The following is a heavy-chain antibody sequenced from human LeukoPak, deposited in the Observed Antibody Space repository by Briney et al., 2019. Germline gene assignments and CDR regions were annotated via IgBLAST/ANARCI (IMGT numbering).Heavy chain of an antibody. V-gene: IGHV4-34*01. D-gene: IGHD5-18*01. Sequence: SVTLSLTCAVYGGSFSGYYWSWIRQPPGKGLEWIGEINHSGSTNYNPSLKSRVTISVDTSKNQFSLKLSSVTAADTAVYYCARARDTAMVPTAPDYWGQGTLVTVSS. J-gene: IGHJ4*02. CDR2: INHSGST. CDR1: GGSFSGYY. CDR3: ARARDTAMVPTAPDY.